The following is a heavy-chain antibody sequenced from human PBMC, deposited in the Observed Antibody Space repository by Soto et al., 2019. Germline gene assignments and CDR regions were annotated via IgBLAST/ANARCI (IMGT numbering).Heavy chain of an antibody. CDR3: ARDGYDGSGSPYPAY. J-gene: IGHJ4*02. CDR2: IYYLGST. Sequence: SETLSLTGSYSGGSISEYFWSWIRQSPGKGLEWIGYIYYLGSTDYNPSLTSRVTISVGTSTRQFSLRLTSVTAADTAVYYCARDGYDGSGSPYPAYWGPGTQVTVSS. CDR1: GGSISEYF. V-gene: IGHV4-59*01. D-gene: IGHD3-10*01.